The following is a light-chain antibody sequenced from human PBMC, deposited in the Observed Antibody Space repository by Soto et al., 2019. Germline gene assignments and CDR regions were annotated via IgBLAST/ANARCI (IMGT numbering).Light chain of an antibody. CDR3: QQFGDSPPT. CDR1: QRVSSNY. J-gene: IGKJ1*01. CDR2: GAS. V-gene: IGKV3-20*01. Sequence: VLTQSPGTLSLSPGERATLSCRASQRVSSNYLAWYQQKPGQAPRLLISGASSRAAGIPDRFSGSGSETDFTLTISRLEPDDFAMYHCQQFGDSPPTFGQGTKV.